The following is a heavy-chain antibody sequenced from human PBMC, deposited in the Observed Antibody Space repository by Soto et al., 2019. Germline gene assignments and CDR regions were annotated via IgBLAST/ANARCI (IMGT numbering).Heavy chain of an antibody. CDR1: GGTFSSYA. CDR3: ARVAPHYYDSSGYYPG. V-gene: IGHV1-69*01. J-gene: IGHJ3*01. Sequence: QVQLVQSGAEVKKPGSSVKVSCKASGGTFSSYAISWVRQAPGQGLEWMGGIIPIFGTANYAQKFQGRVTITADESTSTAYMELSSLRSGDTAVYYCARVAPHYYDSSGYYPGWGQGTMVTLSS. CDR2: IIPIFGTA. D-gene: IGHD3-22*01.